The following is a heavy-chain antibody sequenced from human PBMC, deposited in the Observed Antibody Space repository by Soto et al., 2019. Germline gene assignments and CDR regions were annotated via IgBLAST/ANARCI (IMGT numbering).Heavy chain of an antibody. CDR3: ASVRGYSHGWDHTGADAFDI. CDR2: IIPIFGTA. J-gene: IGHJ3*02. D-gene: IGHD5-18*01. V-gene: IGHV1-69*06. CDR1: GGTFSSYA. Sequence: QVQLVQSGAEVKKPGSSVKVSCKASGGTFSSYAISWVRQAPGQGLEWMGGIIPIFGTANYAQKFQGRVTITADKSTSTAYMELSSLRSEDTAVYYCASVRGYSHGWDHTGADAFDIWGQGTMVTVSS.